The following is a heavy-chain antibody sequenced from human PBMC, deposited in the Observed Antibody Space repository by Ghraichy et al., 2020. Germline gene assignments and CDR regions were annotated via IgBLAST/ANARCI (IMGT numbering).Heavy chain of an antibody. CDR3: ATARYGGYSSSWYWRAFDI. J-gene: IGHJ3*02. D-gene: IGHD6-13*01. CDR1: GYTLTELS. Sequence: ASVKVSCKVSGYTLTELSMHWVRQAPGKGLEWMGGFDPEDGETIYAQKFQGRVTMTEDTSTDTAYMELSSLRSEDTAVYYCATARYGGYSSSWYWRAFDIWGQGTMVTVSS. CDR2: FDPEDGET. V-gene: IGHV1-24*01.